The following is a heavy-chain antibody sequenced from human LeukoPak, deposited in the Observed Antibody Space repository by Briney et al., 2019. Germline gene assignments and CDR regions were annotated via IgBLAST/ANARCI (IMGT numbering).Heavy chain of an antibody. J-gene: IGHJ4*02. Sequence: GGSLRLSCAASGFTFSSYAMSWVRQAPGKGLEWLSAISGSGGSTYYADSVKGRFTISRDNSKNTLYLQMNSLRAEDTAVYYCAKVAVKYSSSWYDYWGQGTLVTVSS. CDR1: GFTFSSYA. V-gene: IGHV3-23*01. CDR2: ISGSGGST. CDR3: AKVAVKYSSSWYDY. D-gene: IGHD6-13*01.